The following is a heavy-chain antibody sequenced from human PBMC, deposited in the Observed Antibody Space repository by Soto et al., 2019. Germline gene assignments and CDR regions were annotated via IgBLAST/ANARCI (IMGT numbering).Heavy chain of an antibody. V-gene: IGHV3-30*18. CDR1: GFTFSSYG. D-gene: IGHD6-13*01. Sequence: QVQLVESGGGVVQPGRSLRLSCAASGFTFSSYGMHWVRQAPGKGLEWVAVISYDGSNKYYADSVKGRFTISRDNSKNTLYLQMNSLRAEDTAVYYCAKGSGWSNAFDIWGQGTMVTVSS. CDR2: ISYDGSNK. CDR3: AKGSGWSNAFDI. J-gene: IGHJ3*02.